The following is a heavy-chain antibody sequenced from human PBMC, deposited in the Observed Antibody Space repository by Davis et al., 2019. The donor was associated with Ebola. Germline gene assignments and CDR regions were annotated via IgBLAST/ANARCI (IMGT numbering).Heavy chain of an antibody. CDR1: GGSISSNNW. CDR2: IFHDGST. D-gene: IGHD3-10*02. Sequence: GSLRLSCAVSGGSISSNNWWSWVRQPPGKGLEWIGEIFHDGSTDYGPSLKSRVSMSIDKSKNQFSLKVTSVTVADTAVYYCARYVKYDLDVWGQGTTVTVSS. J-gene: IGHJ6*02. V-gene: IGHV4-4*02. CDR3: ARYVKYDLDV.